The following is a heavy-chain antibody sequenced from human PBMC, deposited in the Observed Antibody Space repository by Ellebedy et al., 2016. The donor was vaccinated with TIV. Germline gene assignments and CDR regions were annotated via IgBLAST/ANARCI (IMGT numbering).Heavy chain of an antibody. Sequence: PGGSLRLSCAASGFTFSNYWMHWVRQAPGKGLVWVSHVKNDGSSTHYADSVKGRFTISRDNAKNTLYLQITGLRAEDTAVYFCARAHNWNDPFFDYWGPGTLVTVSS. CDR3: ARAHNWNDPFFDY. CDR1: GFTFSNYW. V-gene: IGHV3-74*01. D-gene: IGHD1-20*01. CDR2: VKNDGSST. J-gene: IGHJ4*02.